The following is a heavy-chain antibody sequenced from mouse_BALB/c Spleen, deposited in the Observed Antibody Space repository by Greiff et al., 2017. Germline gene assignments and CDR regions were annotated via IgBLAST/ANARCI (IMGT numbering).Heavy chain of an antibody. Sequence: QVQLQQPGAELVKPGASVKLSCKASGYTFTSYWMHWVKQRPGQGLEWIGEINPSNGRTNYNEKFKSKATLTVDKSSSTAYMQLSSLTSEDSAVYYCARSRYLYGSSYWYFDVWGAGTTVTVSS. CDR2: INPSNGRT. V-gene: IGHV1S81*02. J-gene: IGHJ1*01. D-gene: IGHD1-1*01. CDR1: GYTFTSYW. CDR3: ARSRYLYGSSYWYFDV.